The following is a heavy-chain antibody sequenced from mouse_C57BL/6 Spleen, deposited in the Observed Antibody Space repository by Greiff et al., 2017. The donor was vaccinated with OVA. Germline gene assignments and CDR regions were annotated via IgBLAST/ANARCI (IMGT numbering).Heavy chain of an antibody. CDR1: GYTFTSYW. D-gene: IGHD1-1*01. CDR2: IDPSDSYT. CDR3: ARKGFITTVVAGDWFAY. Sequence: QVQLQQSGAELVKPGASVKLSCKASGYTFTSYWMQWVKQRPGQGLEWIGEIDPSDSYTNYNQKFKGKATLTVDTSSSTAYMQLSSLTSEDSAVYYCARKGFITTVVAGDWFAYWGQGTLVTVSA. V-gene: IGHV1-50*01. J-gene: IGHJ3*01.